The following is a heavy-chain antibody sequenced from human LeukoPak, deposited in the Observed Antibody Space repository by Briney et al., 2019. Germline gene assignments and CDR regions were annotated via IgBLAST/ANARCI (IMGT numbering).Heavy chain of an antibody. CDR1: GGSISSSY. CDR3: AREIGTEVV. V-gene: IGHV4-59*01. CDR2: IYYSGGT. J-gene: IGHJ6*02. D-gene: IGHD1-1*01. Sequence: SETLSLTCTVSGGSISSSYWNWIRQPPGKGLEWIGYIYYSGGTNYNPSLQSRVTISIDTSKNQFSLKLRSVTAADTAVYYCAREIGTEVVWGQGTTVTVPS.